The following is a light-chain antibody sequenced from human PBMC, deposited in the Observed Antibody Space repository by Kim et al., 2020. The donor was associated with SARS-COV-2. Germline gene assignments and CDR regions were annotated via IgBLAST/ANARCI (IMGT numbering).Light chain of an antibody. J-gene: IGLJ3*02. V-gene: IGLV3-27*01. CDR1: VLAKKY. CDR3: YSAADNNLV. CDR2: KDS. Sequence: SVSPGQTARITCSGDVLAKKYARWFQQKPGQAPVLVIYKDSERPSGIPERFSGSSSGTTVTLTISGAQVEDEADYYCYSAADNNLVFGGGTKHRP.